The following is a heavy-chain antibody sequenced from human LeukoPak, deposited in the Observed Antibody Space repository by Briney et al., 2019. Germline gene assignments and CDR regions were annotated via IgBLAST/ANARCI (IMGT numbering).Heavy chain of an antibody. V-gene: IGHV4-38-2*02. J-gene: IGHJ3*02. CDR3: ARGYSGSRNNGAFDI. D-gene: IGHD1-26*01. Sequence: SETLSLTCTVSGYSISSGYYWGWIRQPPGKGLEWIGSIHHSGSTNYNPSLKSRVTMSVDTSKNQFSLKLSFVTAADTAVYYCARGYSGSRNNGAFDIWGQGTMVTVSS. CDR2: IHHSGST. CDR1: GYSISSGYY.